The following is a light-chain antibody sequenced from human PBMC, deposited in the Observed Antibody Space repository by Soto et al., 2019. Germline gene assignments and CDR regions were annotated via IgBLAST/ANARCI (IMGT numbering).Light chain of an antibody. CDR3: QQYNHWPLT. Sequence: EVGMTQSPATLSVSPGERVILSCRASQSVGGDVAWYQQRPGLAPRLLIFGATTGATGIPARFRGSGSGTDFSLTISSLQSEDSAVYYCQQYNHWPLTFGGGTKVEIK. V-gene: IGKV3-15*01. J-gene: IGKJ4*01. CDR1: QSVGGD. CDR2: GAT.